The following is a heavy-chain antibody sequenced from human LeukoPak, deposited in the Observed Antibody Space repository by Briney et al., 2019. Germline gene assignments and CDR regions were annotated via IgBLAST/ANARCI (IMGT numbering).Heavy chain of an antibody. CDR2: ISAYNGDT. CDR3: ARDLNSRWELLRGYYYYGMDV. D-gene: IGHD1-26*01. CDR1: GYTFTSYG. J-gene: IGHJ6*02. Sequence: GTSVKVSCKASGYTFTSYGISWVRQTPGQGREWRGWISAYNGDTNYAQKLQGRVTMTTDTSTSTAYMELRSLRSDDTAVYYCARDLNSRWELLRGYYYYGMDVWGQGTTVTVSS. V-gene: IGHV1-18*01.